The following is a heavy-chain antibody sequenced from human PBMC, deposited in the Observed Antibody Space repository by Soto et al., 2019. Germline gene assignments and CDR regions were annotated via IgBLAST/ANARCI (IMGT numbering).Heavy chain of an antibody. V-gene: IGHV3-30-3*01. D-gene: IGHD3-3*01. CDR1: GFTFSSYA. CDR2: ISYDGSNK. CDR3: ARGRFSWPPKKIFDP. J-gene: IGHJ5*02. Sequence: GGSLRLSCAASGFTFSSYAMHWVRQAPGKGLEWVAVISYDGSNKYYADSVKGRFTISRDNSKNTLYLQMNSLRAEDTAVYYCARGRFSWPPKKIFDPWGQGTLVTVSS.